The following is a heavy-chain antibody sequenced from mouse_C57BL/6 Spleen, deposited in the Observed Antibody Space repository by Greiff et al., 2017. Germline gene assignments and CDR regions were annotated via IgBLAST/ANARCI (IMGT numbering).Heavy chain of an antibody. CDR1: GYTFTDHY. CDR3: AREYYVNSSYFDY. D-gene: IGHD2-1*01. V-gene: IGHV1-26*01. J-gene: IGHJ2*01. CDR2: INPNNGGT. Sequence: EVQLQQSGPGLVQPGASVKISCKASGYTFTDHYMNWVTQSHGKSLELIGDINPNNGGTSYNQKFKGKATLTVDKSSSKAYMELRSLTSEDSAVYYCAREYYVNSSYFDYWGQGTTLTVSS.